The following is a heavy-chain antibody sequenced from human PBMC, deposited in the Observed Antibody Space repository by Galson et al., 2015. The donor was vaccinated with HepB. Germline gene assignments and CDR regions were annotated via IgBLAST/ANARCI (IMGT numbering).Heavy chain of an antibody. V-gene: IGHV1-2*06. J-gene: IGHJ5*02. CDR3: ARDGCGGNCWFDP. D-gene: IGHD2-21*02. CDR1: GYTFSDYF. Sequence: SVKVSCKASGYTFSDYFMQWVRQAPGQGLEWMGRINPNTGGTQYAQKFQGRVTMTRDTSISTAYMELSRLTSDDTAVYYCARDGCGGNCWFDPWGQGTLVTVSS. CDR2: INPNTGGT.